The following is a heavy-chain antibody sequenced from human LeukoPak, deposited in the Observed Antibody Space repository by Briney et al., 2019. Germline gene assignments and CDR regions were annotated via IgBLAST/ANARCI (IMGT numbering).Heavy chain of an antibody. Sequence: ASVKVSCKASGYTFTNYYMHWVRQAPGQGLEWMGMISPSGASTSYAQKFQGRVTITADESTSTAYMELSSLRSEDTAVYYCARDLGTIVWGQGTLVTVSS. CDR2: ISPSGAST. J-gene: IGHJ4*02. V-gene: IGHV1-46*01. CDR1: GYTFTNYY. D-gene: IGHD3-16*01. CDR3: ARDLGTIV.